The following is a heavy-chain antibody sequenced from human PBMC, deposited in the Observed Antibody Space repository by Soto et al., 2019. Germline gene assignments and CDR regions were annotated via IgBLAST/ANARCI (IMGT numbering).Heavy chain of an antibody. D-gene: IGHD2-21*02. CDR3: ARGGGFCGADCYKGGIDY. Sequence: QVQLVESGGGVGQPGRSLRLSCAASGFTFSPYTMHWVRQTPGKGLEWGAVLSYDGSDKNYADSVRGRFTISRDNSKNTLFLQMNSLRAEDTALYYCARGGGFCGADCYKGGIDYWGQGALVTVSS. V-gene: IGHV3-30-3*01. CDR2: LSYDGSDK. CDR1: GFTFSPYT. J-gene: IGHJ4*02.